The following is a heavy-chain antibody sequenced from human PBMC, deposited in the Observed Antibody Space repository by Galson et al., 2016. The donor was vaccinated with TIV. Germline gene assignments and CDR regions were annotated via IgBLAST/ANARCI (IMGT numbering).Heavy chain of an antibody. J-gene: IGHJ6*02. Sequence: VKVSCKVSGYTFTDYYMHWVQQAPGKGLEWMGLVDPEDGETIYVEKFQGRVTITADTSTDTAYMELSSLRSADTAVYYCTRCWGHDNIFTGPVLWVMDVWGQGTTVTVSS. CDR2: VDPEDGET. V-gene: IGHV1-69-2*01. CDR1: GYTFTDYY. D-gene: IGHD3-9*01. CDR3: TRCWGHDNIFTGPVLWVMDV.